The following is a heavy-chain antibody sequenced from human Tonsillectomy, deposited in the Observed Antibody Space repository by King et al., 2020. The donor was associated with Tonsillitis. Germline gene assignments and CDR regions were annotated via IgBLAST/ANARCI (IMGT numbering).Heavy chain of an antibody. D-gene: IGHD1-26*01. V-gene: IGHV3-7*01. CDR1: GFAFSNYW. CDR3: ARVRGSYGFDD. J-gene: IGHJ4*02. Sequence: VQLVESGGALVQPGGSLRLSCAASGFAFSNYWMTWVRQAPGKGLEWVANIKQDGSETYYVDSVKGRFTISRDNARTSLYLQMNSLRGEDTAVYYCARVRGSYGFDDWGQGTLVTVSS. CDR2: IKQDGSET.